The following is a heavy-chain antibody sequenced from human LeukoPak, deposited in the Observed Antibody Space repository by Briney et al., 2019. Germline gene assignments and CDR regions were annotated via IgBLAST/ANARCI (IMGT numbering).Heavy chain of an antibody. CDR1: GFTFSSYS. CDR3: TRAVAAADFSPGY. CDR2: ISSTSTYI. J-gene: IGHJ4*02. D-gene: IGHD6-13*01. V-gene: IGHV3-21*01. Sequence: GGSLRLSCVASGFTFSSYSVNWVRQAPGQGLEWVSCISSTSTYIYYADSVKGRFTISRDNANNSVYLQMNSLRAEDTAVYYCTRAVAAADFSPGYWGQGTLVTVSS.